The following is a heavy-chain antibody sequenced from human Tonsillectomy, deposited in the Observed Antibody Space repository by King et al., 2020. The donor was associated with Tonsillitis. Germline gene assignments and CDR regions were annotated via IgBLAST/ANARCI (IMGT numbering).Heavy chain of an antibody. D-gene: IGHD6-19*01. Sequence: VQLVESGGGLVKPGGSLRLSCAASGFTFSSYSMNWVRQAPGKGLEWVSSISSSSSYIFSADSVKGRFTISRDNAKNSLYLQMNSLRAEDTAVYYCARGGSPGGWYLDYWGQGTLVTVSS. J-gene: IGHJ4*02. V-gene: IGHV3-21*01. CDR2: ISSSSSYI. CDR1: GFTFSSYS. CDR3: ARGGSPGGWYLDY.